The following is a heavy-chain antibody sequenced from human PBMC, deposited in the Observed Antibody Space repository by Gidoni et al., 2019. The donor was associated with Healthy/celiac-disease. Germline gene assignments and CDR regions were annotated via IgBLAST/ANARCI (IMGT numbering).Heavy chain of an antibody. CDR1: GFTFSSYG. CDR3: AKSENVLLWFGGGMDV. J-gene: IGHJ6*02. V-gene: IGHV3-30*18. Sequence: ESKRYGVQPGRSLRLSCAASGFTFSSYGMHWVRQAPGKGLEWVAVISYDGSNKYYADSEKGRFTISRDNSKNTLYLQMNSLRAEDTAVYYCAKSENVLLWFGGGMDVWGQGTTVTVSS. D-gene: IGHD3-10*01. CDR2: ISYDGSNK.